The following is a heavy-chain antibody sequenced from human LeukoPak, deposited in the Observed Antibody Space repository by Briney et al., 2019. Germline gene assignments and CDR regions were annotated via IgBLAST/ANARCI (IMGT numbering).Heavy chain of an antibody. J-gene: IGHJ5*02. CDR3: ARDSLPTAIAMAGGNCFDP. CDR1: RYAFTGYH. Sequence: ASVKVSSKASRYAFTGYHTHWVREAPGQGLEWMGIINPSGGSTTYAEKFQGRVTVTRDTSTNTVYMELRSLRSEDTAIYCCARDSLPTAIAMAGGNCFDPWGQGTLVTVSS. CDR2: INPSGGST. D-gene: IGHD6-19*01. V-gene: IGHV1-46*01.